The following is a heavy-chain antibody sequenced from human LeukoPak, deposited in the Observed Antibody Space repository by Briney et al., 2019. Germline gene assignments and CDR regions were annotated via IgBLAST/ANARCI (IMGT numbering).Heavy chain of an antibody. J-gene: IGHJ3*01. CDR3: ASNFLDLIAAAGTGRDAFYL. CDR2: IYPGDSDT. CDR1: GIRLTNYW. V-gene: IGHV5-51*01. Sequence: GESLKISCRGSGIRLTNYWIGWVRQMPGKGLEWMGIIYPGDSDTRYRPPFQSQVIISPYQSISTAYLQWSSLKASDTAMYYCASNFLDLIAAAGTGRDAFYLWGQGTMDTVSS. D-gene: IGHD6-13*01.